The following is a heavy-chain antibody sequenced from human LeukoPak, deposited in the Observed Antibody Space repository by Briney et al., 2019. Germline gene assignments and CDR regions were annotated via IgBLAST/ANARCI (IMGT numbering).Heavy chain of an antibody. CDR1: GGSISSYY. Sequence: PETLSLTCTVSGGSISSYYWSWIRQPPGRGLEWIWYIYYSGSTNYNPSLKSRVTISVDTSKNQFSLKLSSVTAADTAVYYCTRRGFWTNVDTAMVSWYFDIWGRGTLVTVSS. D-gene: IGHD5-18*01. V-gene: IGHV4-59*01. J-gene: IGHJ2*01. CDR3: TRRGFWTNVDTAMVSWYFDI. CDR2: IYYSGST.